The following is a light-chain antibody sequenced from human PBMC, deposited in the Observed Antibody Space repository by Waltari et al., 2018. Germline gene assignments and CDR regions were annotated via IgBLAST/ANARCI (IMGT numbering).Light chain of an antibody. Sequence: EIVLTPSPGTLSLSPGERATLSCRASQSIGRYLVWYQQKPGKAPRLLIYGSSSRAAGIPDRFSGSGSGTDFSLTISRLEPEDFAVYYCQNHERLPAVFGQGTKVEIK. CDR1: QSIGRY. CDR3: QNHERLPAV. J-gene: IGKJ1*01. CDR2: GSS. V-gene: IGKV3-20*01.